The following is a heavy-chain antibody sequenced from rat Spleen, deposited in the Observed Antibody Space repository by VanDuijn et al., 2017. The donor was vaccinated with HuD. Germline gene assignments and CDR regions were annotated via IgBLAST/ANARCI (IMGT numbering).Heavy chain of an antibody. CDR2: ITPSGLTT. V-gene: IGHV5S23*01. J-gene: IGHJ2*01. CDR1: GFTFSDYY. D-gene: IGHD5-1*01. Sequence: EVQLVESGGGLVQPGRSLKLSCEASGFTFSDYYMAWVRQTPTKGLQWVAAITPSGLTTHYRDSMKGRFTISRENAKATLYLQMHSLRSEDTATYYCATQWELYHWGQGVLVTVSS. CDR3: ATQWELYH.